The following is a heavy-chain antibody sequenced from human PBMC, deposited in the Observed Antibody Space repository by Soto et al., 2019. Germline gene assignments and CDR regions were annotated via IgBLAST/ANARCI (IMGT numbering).Heavy chain of an antibody. V-gene: IGHV4-34*01. J-gene: IGHJ4*02. D-gene: IGHD3-10*01. CDR1: GGSFSGYY. Sequence: PSETLSLTCAVYGGSFSGYYWSWIRQPPGKGLEWIGEINHSGSTNYNPSLKSRVTISVDTSKNQFSLKLSSVTAADTAVYYCARGEPNYYGSGSYYKRFDYWGQGTLVTVSS. CDR2: INHSGST. CDR3: ARGEPNYYGSGSYYKRFDY.